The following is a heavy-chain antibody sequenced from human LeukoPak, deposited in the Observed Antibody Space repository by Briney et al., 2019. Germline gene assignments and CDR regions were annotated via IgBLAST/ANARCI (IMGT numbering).Heavy chain of an antibody. CDR3: AKEPTGGFDI. D-gene: IGHD2-8*02. Sequence: GGTLRLSCAASGFTFSSYGMKWVRQAPGKWLEWVALISYDGTNKYYADSVKGRFTISRDNTKNTLYLQMNSLRPEDTALYYCAKEPTGGFDIWGQGTMVTVSS. CDR2: ISYDGTNK. CDR1: GFTFSSYG. J-gene: IGHJ3*02. V-gene: IGHV3-30*18.